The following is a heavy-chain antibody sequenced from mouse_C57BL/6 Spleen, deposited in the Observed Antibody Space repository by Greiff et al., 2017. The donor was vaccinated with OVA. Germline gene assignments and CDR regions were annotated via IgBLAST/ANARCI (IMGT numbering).Heavy chain of an antibody. CDR3: ARAPYGYDRDWYFDV. D-gene: IGHD2-2*01. CDR1: GYTFTDYY. CDR2: INPNNGGT. Sequence: VQLQQSGPELVKPGASVKISCKASGYTFTDYYMNWVKQSHGKSLEWIGDINPNNGGTSYNQKFKGKATLTVDKSSSTAYMELRSLTSEDAAVYDCARAPYGYDRDWYFDVWGTGTTVTVSS. V-gene: IGHV1-26*01. J-gene: IGHJ1*03.